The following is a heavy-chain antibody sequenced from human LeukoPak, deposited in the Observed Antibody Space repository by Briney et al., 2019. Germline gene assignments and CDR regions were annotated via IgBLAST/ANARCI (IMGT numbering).Heavy chain of an antibody. V-gene: IGHV3-9*01. CDR1: GFTLDDYA. Sequence: GGSLRLSCAASGFTLDDYAMHWVRQAPGKGLEWVSGISETGGTIVYADSVKGRFTISRDNAKNSLYLQMNSLRAEDTALYYCAKRPRSGWYFDYWGQGTLVTVSS. D-gene: IGHD6-19*01. CDR2: ISETGGTI. J-gene: IGHJ4*02. CDR3: AKRPRSGWYFDY.